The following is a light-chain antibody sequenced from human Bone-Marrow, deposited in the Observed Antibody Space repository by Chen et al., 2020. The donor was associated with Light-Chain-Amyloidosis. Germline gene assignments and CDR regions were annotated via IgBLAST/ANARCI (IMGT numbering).Light chain of an antibody. V-gene: IGKV1-33*01. CDR1: QEINIL. CDR2: SAT. Sequence: DIQMTQSPSSLSASVGDRVTITCQASQEINILLNWYQHKPGKAPKPLIYSATYLDAGVPSRFSGRGSWTDFTLTISSLQPEDAATYYCHQYNTVPLTFGGRTKVQIK. CDR3: HQYNTVPLT. J-gene: IGKJ4*01.